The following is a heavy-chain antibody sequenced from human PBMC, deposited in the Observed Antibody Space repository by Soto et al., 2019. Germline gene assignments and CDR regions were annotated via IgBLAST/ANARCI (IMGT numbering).Heavy chain of an antibody. V-gene: IGHV1-8*02. Sequence: QVQLMQSGAEVRKPGASVKVSCKASGYTFTDYDINWVRQATGQGLEWLGWMTPKSGYTGYAQKIQGRVTLTRDTSRGTAYMELSSLTSEDTAVYYCTRNLYNTGDFDHWGQGTLVTVSS. CDR1: GYTFTDYD. CDR2: MTPKSGYT. CDR3: TRNLYNTGDFDH. J-gene: IGHJ4*02. D-gene: IGHD1-20*01.